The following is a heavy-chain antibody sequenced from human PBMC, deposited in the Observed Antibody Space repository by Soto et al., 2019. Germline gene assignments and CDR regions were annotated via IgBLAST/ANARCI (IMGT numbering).Heavy chain of an antibody. D-gene: IGHD3-16*02. Sequence: ASVKVSCKASGYTFTSYAMHWVRQAPGQKLEWMGWINAGNGNTKYSQKYQGRVTITRETSASTANMELSSLRYEDTAVYYCEEDLSKRGSYLFQWGQGNLVTVS. CDR1: GYTFTSYA. J-gene: IGHJ4*02. V-gene: IGHV1-3*01. CDR2: INAGNGNT. CDR3: EEDLSKRGSYLFQ.